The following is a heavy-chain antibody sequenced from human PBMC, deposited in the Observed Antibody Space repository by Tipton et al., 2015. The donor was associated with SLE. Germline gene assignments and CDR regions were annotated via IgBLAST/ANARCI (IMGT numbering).Heavy chain of an antibody. CDR3: ARAVEWYFDL. Sequence: SLRLSCAASGFTVSSNYTSWVRQAPGKGLEWVSVIYSGGSTYYADSVKGRFTISRHNSKNTLYLQMNSLRAEDTAVYYCARAVEWYFDLWGRGTLVTVSS. J-gene: IGHJ2*01. CDR1: GFTVSSNY. CDR2: IYSGGST. V-gene: IGHV3-53*04.